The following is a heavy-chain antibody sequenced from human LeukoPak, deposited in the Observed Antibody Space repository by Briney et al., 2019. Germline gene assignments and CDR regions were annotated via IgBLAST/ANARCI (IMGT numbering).Heavy chain of an antibody. CDR3: AREGSSSWYGAFDI. CDR2: IWYDGSNK. D-gene: IGHD6-13*01. CDR1: GFTFSSYG. V-gene: IGHV3-33*01. Sequence: PGRSLRLPCAASGFTFSSYGMHWVRQAPGKGLEWVAVIWYDGSNKYYADSVKGRFTISRDNSKNTLYLQMNSLRAEDTAVYYCAREGSSSWYGAFDIWGQGTMVTVSS. J-gene: IGHJ3*02.